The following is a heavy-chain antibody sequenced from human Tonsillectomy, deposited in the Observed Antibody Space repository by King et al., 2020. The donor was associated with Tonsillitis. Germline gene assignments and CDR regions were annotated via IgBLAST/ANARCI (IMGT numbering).Heavy chain of an antibody. CDR1: GFTFTSSA. V-gene: IGHV1-58*02. Sequence: QLVESGPEVKKPGTSVKVSCKASGFTFTSSAMQWVRQARGQRLEWIGWIVVGSGNTNYAQKFQERVTITRDMSTSTAYMELSSLRSEDTAVYYCAAPLRFGGVIDDYYGMDVWGQGPTVTVSS. CDR3: AAPLRFGGVIDDYYGMDV. D-gene: IGHD3-16*01. CDR2: IVVGSGNT. J-gene: IGHJ6*02.